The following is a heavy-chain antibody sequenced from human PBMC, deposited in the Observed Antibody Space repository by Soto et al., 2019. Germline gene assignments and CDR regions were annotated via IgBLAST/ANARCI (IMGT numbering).Heavy chain of an antibody. Sequence: PSETLSLTCTVSGGSISSYYWSWIRQPPGKGLEWIGYIYYSGSTNYNPSLKSRVTISVDTSKNQFSLKLSSVTAADTAVYYCERRQTYYGSGSYDCWGQGTLVTVSP. CDR1: GGSISSYY. CDR3: ERRQTYYGSGSYDC. V-gene: IGHV4-59*01. D-gene: IGHD3-10*01. CDR2: IYYSGST. J-gene: IGHJ4*02.